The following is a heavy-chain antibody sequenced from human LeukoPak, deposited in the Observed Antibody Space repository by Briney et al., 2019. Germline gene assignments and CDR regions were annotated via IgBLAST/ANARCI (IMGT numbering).Heavy chain of an antibody. D-gene: IGHD3-10*01. CDR3: ARGLYTMIRGVIVV. V-gene: IGHV1-8*01. CDR1: RYTFTSYD. CDR2: MNPNSGNT. J-gene: IGHJ4*02. Sequence: GASVKASCTASRYTFTSYDINWVRQATGQGLEGMGWMNPNSGNTGYAQKFQGRVTLTRNTSISTAYMELSSLRSEDTAVYYCARGLYTMIRGVIVVWGQGTLVTVSS.